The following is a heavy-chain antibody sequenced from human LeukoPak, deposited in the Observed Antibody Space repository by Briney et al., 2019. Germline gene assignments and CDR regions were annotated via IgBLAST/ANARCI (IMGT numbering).Heavy chain of an antibody. J-gene: IGHJ4*02. CDR1: GFTVSSNY. CDR2: IYSGGST. V-gene: IGHV3-66*01. CDR3: ARVGRVAAAGLYYFDY. Sequence: GGSLRLSCAASGFTVSSNYMSWVRQAPGKGLEWVSVIYSGGSTYYADSVKGRFTISRDKSKNTLYLQMNSLRAEDTAVYYCARVGRVAAAGLYYFDYWGQGTLVTVSS. D-gene: IGHD6-13*01.